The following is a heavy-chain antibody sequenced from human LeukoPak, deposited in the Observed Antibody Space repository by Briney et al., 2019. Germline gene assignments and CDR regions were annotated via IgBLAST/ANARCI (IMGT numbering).Heavy chain of an antibody. J-gene: IGHJ4*02. D-gene: IGHD3-22*01. CDR2: IYTSGNT. CDR1: GGSISSYY. V-gene: IGHV4-4*07. CDR3: ARDGYYFDSSGYYF. Sequence: SETLSLTCTVSGGSISSYYWSWIRQPAGKGLEWIGHIYTSGNTNYNPSLKSRVTMSVDTSKNQFSPKLRSVTAADTAVYYCARDGYYFDSSGYYFWGQGTLVTVSS.